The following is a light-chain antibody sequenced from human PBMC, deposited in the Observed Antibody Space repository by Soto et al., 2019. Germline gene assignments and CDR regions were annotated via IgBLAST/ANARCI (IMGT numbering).Light chain of an antibody. CDR3: QQYTSYLT. CDR2: DAS. CDR1: QSISSW. J-gene: IGKJ1*01. Sequence: DIMRTSSPPTMPATEQDRVAXSCGASQSISSWLAWYQQKPGKDPKLLIYDASSLESEVPSRFSGSGSGTELTLTISSLQRDDIATYYCQQYTSYLTFGQVT. V-gene: IGKV1-5*01.